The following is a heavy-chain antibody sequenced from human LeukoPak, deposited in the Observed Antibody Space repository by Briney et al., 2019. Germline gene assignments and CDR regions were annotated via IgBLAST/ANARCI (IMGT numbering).Heavy chain of an antibody. CDR3: ARGRQWLTKGYFDY. D-gene: IGHD6-19*01. CDR2: IKQDGSEE. J-gene: IGHJ4*02. CDR1: GFTFKNYL. V-gene: IGHV3-7*03. Sequence: TGGSLRLSGAVSGFTFKNYLMNWVRQAPGKGLEWVANIKQDGSEEYYVDSVKGRFTISRDNAKNSLYLQMNSLRAEDTAVYYCARGRQWLTKGYFDYWGQGTLVTVSS.